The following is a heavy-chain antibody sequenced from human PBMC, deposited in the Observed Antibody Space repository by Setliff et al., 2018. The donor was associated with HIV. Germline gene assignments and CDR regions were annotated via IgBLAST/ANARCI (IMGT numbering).Heavy chain of an antibody. V-gene: IGHV1-69*11. D-gene: IGHD2-8*01. CDR3: ARGVLYGLSEY. Sequence: SVKVSCKASGHTPRHYGITWIRQAPGQGIGWVGSLIPVLGEPHYSPRFQVRVTITADDSTNTAYLELSNLRFDDTATYYCARGVLYGLSEYWGTGSLVTVSS. J-gene: IGHJ4*02. CDR1: GHTPRHYG. CDR2: LIPVLGEP.